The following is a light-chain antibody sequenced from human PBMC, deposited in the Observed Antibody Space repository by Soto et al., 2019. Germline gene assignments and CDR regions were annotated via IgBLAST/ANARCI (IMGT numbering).Light chain of an antibody. Sequence: EVGLKQSAGAVSLYPGERATLSCRASQTFSNSFLSWFQQIPGQAPRLLIYGASMRATGIPDRFSGSGSGTDFTLTISRLEPEDFAVYYCQQCGSSSTFGQGTRLEIK. CDR3: QQCGSSST. CDR2: GAS. V-gene: IGKV3-20*01. CDR1: QTFSNSF. J-gene: IGKJ5*01.